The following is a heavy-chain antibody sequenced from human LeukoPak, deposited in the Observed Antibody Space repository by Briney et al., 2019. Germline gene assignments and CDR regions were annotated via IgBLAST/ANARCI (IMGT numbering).Heavy chain of an antibody. CDR3: IVIVPDDAFDI. J-gene: IGHJ3*02. CDR1: GGSISSSNYY. CDR2: VHYSGSS. V-gene: IGHV4-39*01. D-gene: IGHD3-22*01. Sequence: SETLSLTCSVSGGSISSSNYYWGWMRQSPGKGLEWIGSVHYSGSSYYNPSLKSRVTIFVDTPKNQLSLKLSSVTAADTAVYFCIVIVPDDAFDIWGQGTMVTVSS.